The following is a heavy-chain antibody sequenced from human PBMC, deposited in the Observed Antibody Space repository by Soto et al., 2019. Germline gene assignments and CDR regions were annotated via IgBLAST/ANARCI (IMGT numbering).Heavy chain of an antibody. J-gene: IGHJ5*02. D-gene: IGHD6-13*01. CDR1: GGSISSSSYY. CDR3: ARHAAARRSHNWFDP. Sequence: QLQLQESGPGLVKPSETLSLTCTVSGGSISSSSYYWGWIRQPPGKGLEWIGSIYYSGSTYYNPSLKSRVTISVDTSKNQFSLKLSSVTAADTAVYYCARHAAARRSHNWFDPWGQGTLVTVSS. CDR2: IYYSGST. V-gene: IGHV4-39*01.